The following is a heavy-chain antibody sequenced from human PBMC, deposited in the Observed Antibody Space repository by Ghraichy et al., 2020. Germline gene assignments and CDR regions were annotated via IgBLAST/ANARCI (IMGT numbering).Heavy chain of an antibody. D-gene: IGHD3-9*01. CDR1: GFTFSSYA. CDR2: ISYDGSNK. CDR3: ARDLRYFLPDY. Sequence: GGSLRLSCAASGFTFSSYAMHWVRQAPGKGLEWVAVISYDGSNKYYADSVKGRFTISRDNSKNTLYLQMNSLRAEDTAVYYCARDLRYFLPDYWGQGTLVTVSS. J-gene: IGHJ4*02. V-gene: IGHV3-30-3*01.